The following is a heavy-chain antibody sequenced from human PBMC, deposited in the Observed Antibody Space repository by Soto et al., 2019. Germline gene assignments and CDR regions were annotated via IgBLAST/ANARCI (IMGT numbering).Heavy chain of an antibody. J-gene: IGHJ4*02. D-gene: IGHD3-3*01. CDR2: IKSKTDGGTT. CDR1: GFTFSNAW. CDR3: TTDPGQGRITIFGVVTSRVPFDY. V-gene: IGHV3-15*01. Sequence: EVQLVESGGGLVKPGGSLRLSCAASGFTFSNAWMSWVRQAPGKGLEWVGRIKSKTDGGTTDYAAPVKGRFTISRDDSKNTLYLQMNSLKTEDTAVYYCTTDPGQGRITIFGVVTSRVPFDYWGQGTLVTVSS.